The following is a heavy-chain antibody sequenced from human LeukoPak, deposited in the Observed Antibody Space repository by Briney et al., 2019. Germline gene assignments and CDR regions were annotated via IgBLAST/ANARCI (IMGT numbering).Heavy chain of an antibody. V-gene: IGHV3-23*01. J-gene: IGHJ4*02. CDR1: GFTFSSYA. Sequence: GGSLRLSCAASGFTFSSYAMSWVRQAPGKGLEWVSAISGSGGSTYYADSVKGRFTISRDNSKDSLYLQMNSLRAEDTALYYCAKDHSGSYSLWGQGTLVTVSS. CDR2: ISGSGGST. D-gene: IGHD1-26*01. CDR3: AKDHSGSYSL.